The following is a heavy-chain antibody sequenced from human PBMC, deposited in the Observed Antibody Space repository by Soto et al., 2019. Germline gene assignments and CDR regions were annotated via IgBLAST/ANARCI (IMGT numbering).Heavy chain of an antibody. J-gene: IGHJ4*02. Sequence: GGSLRLSCAASGFTFDDYAMHWVRQAPGKGLEWVSGISWNSGSIGYADSVKGRFTISRDNAKNSLYLQMNSLRDEDTAVYYCSWWLSPYWGQGTLVTVSS. D-gene: IGHD2-8*02. CDR1: GFTFDDYA. CDR3: SWWLSPY. CDR2: ISWNSGSI. V-gene: IGHV3-9*01.